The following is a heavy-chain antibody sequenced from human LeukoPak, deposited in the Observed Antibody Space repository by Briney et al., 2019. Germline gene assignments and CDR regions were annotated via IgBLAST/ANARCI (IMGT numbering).Heavy chain of an antibody. Sequence: SETLSLTCTVSGDSIRSSSYYWGWIRQPPGSGLEWVATIFHSGSTYYNPPLTSRVTISVDTFKKPFSLEMTSVTAADTAVYYCARHAAIRNYVGSLDQWSRGTLVTVSS. J-gene: IGHJ4*02. V-gene: IGHV4-39*01. D-gene: IGHD3-10*01. CDR2: IFHSGST. CDR3: ARHAAIRNYVGSLDQ. CDR1: GDSIRSSSYY.